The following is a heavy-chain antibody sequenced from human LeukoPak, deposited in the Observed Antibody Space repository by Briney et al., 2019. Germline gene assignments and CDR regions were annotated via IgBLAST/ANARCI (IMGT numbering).Heavy chain of an antibody. CDR2: IYTGGST. CDR1: GFTVSSNY. CDR3: ARGSIFGSESCP. J-gene: IGHJ5*02. Sequence: PGGSLRLSCAASGFTVSSNYMSWVRQAPGKGLEWVSAIYTGGSTYYADSVKGRFTISRDNSKNTLYLQMNSLRAEDTAVYYCARGSIFGSESCPWGQGTLVTVSS. D-gene: IGHD3-3*02. V-gene: IGHV3-53*01.